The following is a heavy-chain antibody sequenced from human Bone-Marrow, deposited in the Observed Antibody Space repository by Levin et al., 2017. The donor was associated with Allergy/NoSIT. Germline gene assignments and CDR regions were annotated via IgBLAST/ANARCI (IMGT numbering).Heavy chain of an antibody. Sequence: GGSLRLSCAASGFTFSSYAMHWVRQAPGKGLEWVAVISYDGSNKYYADSVKGRFTISRDNSKNTLYLQMNSLRAEDTAVYYCAAPHPPPFDYWGQGTLVTVSS. CDR2: ISYDGSNK. J-gene: IGHJ4*02. CDR1: GFTFSSYA. V-gene: IGHV3-30*04. CDR3: AAPHPPPFDY.